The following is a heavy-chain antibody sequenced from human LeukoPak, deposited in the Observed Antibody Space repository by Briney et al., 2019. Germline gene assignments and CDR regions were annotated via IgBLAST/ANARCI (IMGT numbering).Heavy chain of an antibody. CDR1: GFTVSSNY. CDR3: ARDRYYASASYLLFDC. CDR2: IYSDGST. V-gene: IGHV3-66*01. J-gene: IGHJ4*02. D-gene: IGHD3-10*01. Sequence: PGGSLRLSCAASGFTVSSNYMSWVRQAPGKGLEWVSVIYSDGSTYYADSVKGRVTISRDNSKNALYLQLNSLRAEDTAVYYCARDRYYASASYLLFDCWGQGTLVTISS.